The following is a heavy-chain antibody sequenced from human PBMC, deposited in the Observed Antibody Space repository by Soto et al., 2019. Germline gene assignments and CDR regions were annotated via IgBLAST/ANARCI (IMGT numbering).Heavy chain of an antibody. CDR3: ARTPRVWIGYYKVPNNWFDP. CDR1: GYSFTSYW. Sequence: GESLKISCKGSGYSFTSYWIGWVRQMPGKGLEWMGIIYPGDSDTRYSPSFQGQVTISADKSISTAYLQWSSLKASDTAMYYCARTPRVWIGYYKVPNNWFDPWGQGTLVTVSS. V-gene: IGHV5-51*01. CDR2: IYPGDSDT. J-gene: IGHJ5*02. D-gene: IGHD3-3*01.